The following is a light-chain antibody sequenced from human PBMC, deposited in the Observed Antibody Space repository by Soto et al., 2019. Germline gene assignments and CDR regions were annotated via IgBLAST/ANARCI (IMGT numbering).Light chain of an antibody. CDR2: GAS. V-gene: IGKV3-20*01. CDR1: QTIVNN. CDR3: QQYGSSLRT. J-gene: IGKJ1*01. Sequence: IVLKQSPATLSLTTGERATLSCRSSQTIVNNLAWYQQKPGQAPRLLIYGASSRATGIPDRSSGSGSGTDFTLTISRLEPEDFAVYYCQQYGSSLRTFGQGTKVDI.